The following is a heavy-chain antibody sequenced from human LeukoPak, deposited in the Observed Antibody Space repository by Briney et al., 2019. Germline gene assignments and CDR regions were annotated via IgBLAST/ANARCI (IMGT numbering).Heavy chain of an antibody. CDR1: GYTFTSYY. Sequence: ASMKVSCKASGYTFTSYYMHWVRQAPGQGLEWMGIINPSGGSTSYAQKFQGRVTMTEDTSTDTAYMELSSLRSEDTAVYYCATVGSAHYCSGGSCYSDSYFDYWGQGTLVTVSS. CDR2: INPSGGST. CDR3: ATVGSAHYCSGGSCYSDSYFDY. V-gene: IGHV1-46*01. J-gene: IGHJ4*02. D-gene: IGHD2-15*01.